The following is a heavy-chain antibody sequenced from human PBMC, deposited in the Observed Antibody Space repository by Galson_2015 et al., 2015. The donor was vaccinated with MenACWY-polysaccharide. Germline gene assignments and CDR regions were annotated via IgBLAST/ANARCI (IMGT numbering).Heavy chain of an antibody. V-gene: IGHV5-51*01. CDR3: ARQDGSALFFFDS. J-gene: IGHJ4*02. D-gene: IGHD5-24*01. CDR2: INPGDSDT. CDR1: GYSFTYW. Sequence: QSGAEVKKPGESLKISCKGSGYSFTYWIAWVRQMPGKGLEWMGVINPGDSDTRYSPSFQGQVTISADKSISSVYLQWNSLKASDTGMYYCARQDGSALFFFDSWGQGTLVTVSS.